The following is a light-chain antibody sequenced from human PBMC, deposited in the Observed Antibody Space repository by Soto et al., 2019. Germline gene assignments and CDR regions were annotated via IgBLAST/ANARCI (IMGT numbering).Light chain of an antibody. CDR2: GAS. Sequence: EIVLTPSPGTLSLSPGELSNLSCRARQSVSSSYLAWYHQKPGQAPRLRIYGASSRANGIPDRFSGSGSGTDFTLTIRRLEPADFAVYYCQHYGSSPGTFGQGTKVEIK. V-gene: IGKV3-20*01. CDR1: QSVSSSY. J-gene: IGKJ1*01. CDR3: QHYGSSPGT.